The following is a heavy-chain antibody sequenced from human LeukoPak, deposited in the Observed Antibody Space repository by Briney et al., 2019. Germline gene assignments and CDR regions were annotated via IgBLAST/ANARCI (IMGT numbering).Heavy chain of an antibody. J-gene: IGHJ4*02. CDR1: GGSSRSGDYF. V-gene: IGHV4-30-2*03. CDR2: ISYSGST. CDR3: TRSVNIVVEYYFDY. Sequence: SQTLSLTCAVSGGSSRSGDYFWGWIRQPPGKGLEWIGSISYSGSTYYNPSLKSRVTISVGTSKNQFSLKLNSVTAADSAMYYCTRSVNIVVEYYFDYWGQGTLVTVSS. D-gene: IGHD2-15*01.